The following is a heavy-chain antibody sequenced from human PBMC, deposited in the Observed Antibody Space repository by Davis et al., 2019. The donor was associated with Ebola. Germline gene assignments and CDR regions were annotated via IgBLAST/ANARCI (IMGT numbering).Heavy chain of an antibody. D-gene: IGHD1-26*01. J-gene: IGHJ4*02. CDR3: AKAGHCGNYCSFDS. Sequence: GESLKISCAASGFTFSSSAMSWGRQAPGKGLEWVSSIGNSGGSIYYADSVKGRFTISRDNSKNTLYLQMNSLRAEDTAVYYCAKAGHCGNYCSFDSRGQGTLVTVSS. CDR1: GFTFSSSA. CDR2: IGNSGGSI. V-gene: IGHV3-23*01.